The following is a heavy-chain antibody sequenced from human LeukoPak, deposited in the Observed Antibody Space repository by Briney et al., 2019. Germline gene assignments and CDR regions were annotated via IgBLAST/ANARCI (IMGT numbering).Heavy chain of an antibody. Sequence: TSETLSLTCAVYSGSFNGYYWTWIRQPPGKGLEWIGEINKSGDTNYNPSLKSRVTMAIDTSKSQISLWLSSVTAADTAVYYCARNSAYSTSSGFNLWGQGILVTV. J-gene: IGHJ4*02. V-gene: IGHV4-34*01. CDR3: ARNSAYSTSSGFNL. CDR2: INKSGDT. CDR1: SGSFNGYY. D-gene: IGHD2/OR15-2a*01.